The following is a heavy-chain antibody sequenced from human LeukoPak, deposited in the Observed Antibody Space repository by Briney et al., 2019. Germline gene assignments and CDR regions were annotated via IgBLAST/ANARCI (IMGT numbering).Heavy chain of an antibody. V-gene: IGHV4-59*01. Sequence: SETLSLTCTVSGGSISSYYWSWIRQPPGKGLEWIGYIYYSGSTNYNPSLKSRVTISIDTSKNQFSLKLSSVTAADTAVYYCARGLLDGYTHPAAFDIWGRGTMVTVSS. J-gene: IGHJ3*02. D-gene: IGHD5-24*01. CDR2: IYYSGST. CDR1: GGSISSYY. CDR3: ARGLLDGYTHPAAFDI.